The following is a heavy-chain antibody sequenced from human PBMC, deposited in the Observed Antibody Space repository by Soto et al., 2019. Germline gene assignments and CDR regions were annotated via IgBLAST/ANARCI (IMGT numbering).Heavy chain of an antibody. CDR3: AKAYQNWNDGLDAFDI. J-gene: IGHJ3*02. V-gene: IGHV3-20*01. D-gene: IGHD1-1*01. Sequence: GGSLRLSCAASGFTFDDYGMSWVRQAPGKGLEWVSGINWNGGSTGYADSVKGRFTISRDNAKNSLYLQMNSLRAEDTALYHCAKAYQNWNDGLDAFDIWGQGTMVTVSS. CDR1: GFTFDDYG. CDR2: INWNGGST.